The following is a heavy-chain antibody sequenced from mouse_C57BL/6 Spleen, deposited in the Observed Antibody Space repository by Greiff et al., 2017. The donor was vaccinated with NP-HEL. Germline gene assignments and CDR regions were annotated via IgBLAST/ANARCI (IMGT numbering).Heavy chain of an antibody. CDR3: ARRDGYDWYFDV. Sequence: VQLQQSGAELVKPGASVKLSCTASGFNIKDYYMHWVKQRTEQGLEWIGRIDPEDGETKYAPKLQGKATITADTSSNTAYLQLSSRTSEDTAVYYCARRDGYDWYFDVWGTGTTVTVSS. D-gene: IGHD2-2*01. CDR1: GFNIKDYY. CDR2: IDPEDGET. J-gene: IGHJ1*03. V-gene: IGHV14-2*01.